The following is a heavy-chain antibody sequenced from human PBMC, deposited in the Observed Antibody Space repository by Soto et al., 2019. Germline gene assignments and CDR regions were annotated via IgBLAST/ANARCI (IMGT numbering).Heavy chain of an antibody. CDR1: GYTRTELS. D-gene: IGHD2-2*01. Sequence: ASVKVSCKVSGYTRTELSMHWVRQAPGKGLEWMGGFDPEDGETIYAQKFQGRVTMTEDTSTDTAYMELSSLRSEDTAVYYCATGECSSTSCVNFDYWGQGTLVTVSS. V-gene: IGHV1-24*01. CDR2: FDPEDGET. CDR3: ATGECSSTSCVNFDY. J-gene: IGHJ4*02.